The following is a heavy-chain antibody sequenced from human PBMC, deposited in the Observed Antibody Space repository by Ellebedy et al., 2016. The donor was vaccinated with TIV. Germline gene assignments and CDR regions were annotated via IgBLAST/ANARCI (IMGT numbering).Heavy chain of an antibody. CDR1: GFTFTTLW. Sequence: GESLKISCAASGFTFTTLWMSWVRQAPGKGLEWVANIKQDGSEKYYVDSVKGRFTISRDNSKNTLYLQMNSLRAEDTAVDYCARDEMPPPIAAAGDYYYYGMDVWGQGTTVTVSS. J-gene: IGHJ6*02. CDR3: ARDEMPPPIAAAGDYYYYGMDV. D-gene: IGHD6-13*01. CDR2: IKQDGSEK. V-gene: IGHV3-7*01.